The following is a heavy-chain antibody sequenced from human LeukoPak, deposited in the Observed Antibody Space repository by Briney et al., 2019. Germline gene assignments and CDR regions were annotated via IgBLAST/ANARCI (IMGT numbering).Heavy chain of an antibody. J-gene: IGHJ6*03. Sequence: GGSLRLSCAASGFTFSSYAMSWVRQAPGKGLEWVSAISGSGGSTYYADSVKGRFTISRDNSKNTLYLQMNSLRAEDTAVYYCAKDGGSYPVYYYYMDVWGKGTTVTVSS. CDR1: GFTFSSYA. CDR2: ISGSGGST. CDR3: AKDGGSYPVYYYYMDV. V-gene: IGHV3-23*01. D-gene: IGHD1-26*01.